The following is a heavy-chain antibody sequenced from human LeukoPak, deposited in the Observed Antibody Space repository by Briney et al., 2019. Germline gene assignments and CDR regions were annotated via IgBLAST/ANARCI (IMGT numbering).Heavy chain of an antibody. CDR1: GYTFTSYY. CDR2: INPNSGGT. V-gene: IGHV1-2*02. D-gene: IGHD5-24*01. J-gene: IGHJ6*03. Sequence: GASVKVSCKASGYTFTSYYMHWVRQAPGQGLEWMGWINPNSGGTNYAQKFQGRVTMTRDTSISTAYMELSRLRSDDTAVYYCARVVGSWRWLQILRGVDYYYYMDVWGKGTTVTISS. CDR3: ARVVGSWRWLQILRGVDYYYYMDV.